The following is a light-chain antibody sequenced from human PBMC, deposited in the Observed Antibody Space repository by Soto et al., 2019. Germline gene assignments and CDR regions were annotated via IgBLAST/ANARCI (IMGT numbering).Light chain of an antibody. CDR2: DDD. CDR3: ASWDSSLSAYV. Sequence: QSVLTQPPSVSAAPGQKVTISCSGSSSNIGGNSVSWYQQLPGTAPKLLIYDDDKRPSGIPDRFSGSKSGTSATLGITGFQTGDEADYYCASWDSSLSAYVFATGTKVTVL. V-gene: IGLV1-51*01. J-gene: IGLJ1*01. CDR1: SSNIGGNS.